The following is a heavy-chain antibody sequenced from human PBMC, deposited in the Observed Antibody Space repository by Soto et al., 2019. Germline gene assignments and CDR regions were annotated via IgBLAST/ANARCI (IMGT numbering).Heavy chain of an antibody. J-gene: IGHJ5*02. CDR1: GGTIGGYY. D-gene: IGHD3-3*01. CDR3: ARGQRFSDWFDP. CDR2: IYSSGNT. Sequence: SETLSLTCSVSGGTIGGYYWTWIRQPAGKGLEWIGRIYSSGNTKYNPSLQSRVTMSLDTSNNQFSLRLTSVTAADTAVYYCARGQRFSDWFDPWGQGTLVTVSS. V-gene: IGHV4-4*07.